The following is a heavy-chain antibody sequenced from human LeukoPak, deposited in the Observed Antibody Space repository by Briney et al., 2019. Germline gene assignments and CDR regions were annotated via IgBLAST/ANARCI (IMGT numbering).Heavy chain of an antibody. CDR1: GVSISSSTYY. CDR2: IYYSGST. D-gene: IGHD2-2*01. Sequence: SETLSLTCTGSGVSISSSTYYWGWIRQPPGKGLEWIGSIYYSGSTYYNPSLKSRVTISADTSKNQFSLKLSSVTAADTAVYYCARRRYCSSTSCYYFDYWGQGTLVTVSS. V-gene: IGHV4-39*01. J-gene: IGHJ4*02. CDR3: ARRRYCSSTSCYYFDY.